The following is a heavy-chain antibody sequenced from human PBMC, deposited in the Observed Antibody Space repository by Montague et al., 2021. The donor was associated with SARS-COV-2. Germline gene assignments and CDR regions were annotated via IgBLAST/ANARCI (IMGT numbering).Heavy chain of an antibody. CDR2: IGRDESER. CDR1: GFTFKNYW. Sequence: SLRLSCAASGFTFKNYWMTWVRQAPGKGLEWLANIGRDESERYYGDPAKGRFTISRDNARNSLFLQMISLRVEDTAVYYCVGGGSNAYWGQGSLVIVSS. J-gene: IGHJ4*02. V-gene: IGHV3-7*01. D-gene: IGHD3-10*01. CDR3: VGGGSNAY.